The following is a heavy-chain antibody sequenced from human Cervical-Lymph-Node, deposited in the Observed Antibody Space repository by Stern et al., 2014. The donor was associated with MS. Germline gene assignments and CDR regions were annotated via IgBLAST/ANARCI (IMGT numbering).Heavy chain of an antibody. CDR1: GYLFDDYW. J-gene: IGHJ4*02. CDR3: AISPATPSGYDRFDY. Sequence: EVQLVESGAEVKKPGESLKISCEASGYLFDDYWIGWVRQMSGRGLELVAIIFPRDSNTRYSPSVQGQVTISADKSLSTAYLPWSSLRAAAPPMYSCAISPATPSGYDRFDYWGQGALVTVSS. D-gene: IGHD5-12*01. V-gene: IGHV5-51*03. CDR2: IFPRDSNT.